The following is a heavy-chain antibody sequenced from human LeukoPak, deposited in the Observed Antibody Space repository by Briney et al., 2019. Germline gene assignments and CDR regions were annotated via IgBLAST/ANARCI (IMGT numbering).Heavy chain of an antibody. CDR1: GGTFSSYA. CDR3: ARVAGSGTMVVAEALGDYFDY. CDR2: IIPIFGTA. Sequence: ASVKVSCKASGGTFSSYAICWVRQAPGQGLEWMGGIIPIFGTANYAQKFQGRVTITADESTSTAYMELSSLRSEDTAVYYCARVAGSGTMVVAEALGDYFDYWGQGTLVTVSS. D-gene: IGHD2-15*01. J-gene: IGHJ4*02. V-gene: IGHV1-69*13.